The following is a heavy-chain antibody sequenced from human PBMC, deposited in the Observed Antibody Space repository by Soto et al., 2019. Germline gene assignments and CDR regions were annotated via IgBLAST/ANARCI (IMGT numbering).Heavy chain of an antibody. Sequence: PSETLSLTCTVSGGSISSSTYYWAWMRQPPGKGLEWIASFFIGGNTYYNPSLKSRVTISVDTSKNQFSLKLSSVTAADTAASFCARRHGLDIDAYYWGQG. V-gene: IGHV4-39*01. J-gene: IGHJ4*02. D-gene: IGHD3-10*01. CDR3: ARRHGLDIDAYY. CDR2: FFIGGNT. CDR1: GGSISSSTYY.